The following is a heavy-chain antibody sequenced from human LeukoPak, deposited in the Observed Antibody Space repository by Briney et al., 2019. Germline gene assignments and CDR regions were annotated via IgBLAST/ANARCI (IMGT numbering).Heavy chain of an antibody. V-gene: IGHV1-8*03. CDR1: GYTFTKYD. CDR3: ARDDIVVVPAAMVY. Sequence: ASVKVSCKASGYTFTKYDINWVRQATGQGLEWMGWVNPNSGNTGYAQKFQGRVTITRNTSISTAYMELSSLRSEDTAVYYCARDDIVVVPAAMVYWGQGTLVTVSS. CDR2: VNPNSGNT. D-gene: IGHD2-2*01. J-gene: IGHJ4*02.